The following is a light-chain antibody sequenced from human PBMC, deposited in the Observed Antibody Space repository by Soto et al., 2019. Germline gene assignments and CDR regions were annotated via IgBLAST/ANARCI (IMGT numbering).Light chain of an antibody. CDR1: QAISNY. V-gene: IGKV1-27*01. Sequence: DIQITQSPSSLSASVGDRVTITCRASQAISNYLAWYQQKPGKVPKLLIYAASTLQSGVPSRFSGSGSGTDFTLTISSLQPEDVATYYCQKYNNAPPPFGGGTKVEIK. J-gene: IGKJ4*01. CDR3: QKYNNAPPP. CDR2: AAS.